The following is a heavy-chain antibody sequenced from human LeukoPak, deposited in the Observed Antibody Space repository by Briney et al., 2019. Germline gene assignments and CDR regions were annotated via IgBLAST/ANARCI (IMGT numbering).Heavy chain of an antibody. CDR1: GFNLSDSY. D-gene: IGHD3-22*01. CDR2: MSSRGSTI. J-gene: IGHJ1*01. V-gene: IGHV3-11*04. CDR3: ATYSSLNAREFQY. Sequence: GGSLRLSCAASGFNLSDSYMNWIRQAPGKGLEWISYMSSRGSTIRYADSVKGRFTISRDNAKNSLYLQMNSLRAEDTAVYYCATYSSLNAREFQYWGQGTLVTVSS.